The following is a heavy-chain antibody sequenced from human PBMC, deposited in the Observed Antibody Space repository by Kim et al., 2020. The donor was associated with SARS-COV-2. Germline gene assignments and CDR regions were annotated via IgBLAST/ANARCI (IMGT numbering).Heavy chain of an antibody. CDR2: ISYGGSNK. CDR3: AKGGGAFDI. J-gene: IGHJ3*02. Sequence: GGSLRLSCAASGFTFSIYGMHWVRQAPGKGLEWVAVISYGGSNKYYADSVKGRFTISRDNSKNTLYLHMNSLRAEDTAVYYCAKGGGAFDIWGQGTMVIVSS. V-gene: IGHV3-30*18. CDR1: GFTFSIYG. D-gene: IGHD3-16*01.